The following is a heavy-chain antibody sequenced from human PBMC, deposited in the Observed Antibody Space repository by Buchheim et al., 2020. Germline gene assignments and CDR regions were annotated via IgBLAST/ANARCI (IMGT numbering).Heavy chain of an antibody. CDR2: ISGSGGST. V-gene: IGHV3-23*01. CDR3: AKDGEGDSSGFVLDH. Sequence: EVQLLESGGGLVQPGGSLRLSCAASGFTFSSYAMTWVRQAPGKGLEWVSGISGSGGSTYYADSVTGRLTISRENSKNTLYLQMNSLRAEDTAVYHCAKDGEGDSSGFVLDHWGQGTL. CDR1: GFTFSSYA. J-gene: IGHJ4*02. D-gene: IGHD6-19*01.